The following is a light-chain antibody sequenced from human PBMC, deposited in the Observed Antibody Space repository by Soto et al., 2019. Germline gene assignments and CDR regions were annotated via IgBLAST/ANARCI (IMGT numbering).Light chain of an antibody. Sequence: QSVLTQPASVSGSPGQSITISCTGSSSDLGGYNYVSWYQQHPGKAPKLMIYDVSNRPSGVSNRFSGSNSGNTASLTISGLQAEDEADYYCSSYISSSTLLFGGGTKVTVL. CDR3: SSYISSSTLL. J-gene: IGLJ2*01. V-gene: IGLV2-14*01. CDR1: SSDLGGYNY. CDR2: DVS.